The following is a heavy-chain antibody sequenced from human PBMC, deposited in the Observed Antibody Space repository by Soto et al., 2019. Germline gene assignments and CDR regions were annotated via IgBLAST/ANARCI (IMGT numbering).Heavy chain of an antibody. V-gene: IGHV3-23*01. J-gene: IGHJ5*02. CDR3: AKDTVPVATPWFDP. Sequence: EVPLLESGGGLVQPGGSLRLSCAASGFTFSNYAMSWVRQAPGKGLEWVSTLSGSGGSTYYADSVKGRYTISRDNSKNTLYLKMNSLRAEDTAVYYCAKDTVPVATPWFDPWGQGTLVTVSS. CDR2: LSGSGGST. CDR1: GFTFSNYA. D-gene: IGHD2-2*01.